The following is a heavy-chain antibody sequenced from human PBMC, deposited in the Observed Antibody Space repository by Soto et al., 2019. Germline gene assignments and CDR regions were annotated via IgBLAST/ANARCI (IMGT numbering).Heavy chain of an antibody. Sequence: SETLSLTFTISGGSTSSGDYYWCWLRQPPGKGLEWIGYIYYSGSSYYNPSLKSRVTISVDTSKNQFSLKLSSVTAADTAVYYCARGIYDFWSGYLTPSYGMDVWGQGTTVS. J-gene: IGHJ6*02. CDR3: ARGIYDFWSGYLTPSYGMDV. CDR1: GGSTSSGDYY. CDR2: IYYSGSS. V-gene: IGHV4-30-4*01. D-gene: IGHD3-3*01.